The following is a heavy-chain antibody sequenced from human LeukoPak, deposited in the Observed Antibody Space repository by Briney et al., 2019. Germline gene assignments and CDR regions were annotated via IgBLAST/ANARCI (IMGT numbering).Heavy chain of an antibody. Sequence: SETLSLTCTVSGDSITSYYWSWIRQPPGQGLEWIGYIYNSGTTNYNPSLKSRVTISIDTSKNQFFLKLNSVTAADTAVYYCATSTVWGTWHNWGQGTLVTVSS. J-gene: IGHJ4*02. D-gene: IGHD3-16*01. CDR1: GDSITSYY. V-gene: IGHV4-59*01. CDR2: IYNSGTT. CDR3: ATSTVWGTWHN.